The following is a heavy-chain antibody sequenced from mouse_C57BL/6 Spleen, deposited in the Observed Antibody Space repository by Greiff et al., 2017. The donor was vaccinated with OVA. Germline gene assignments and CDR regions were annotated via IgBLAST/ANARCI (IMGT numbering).Heavy chain of an antibody. CDR3: AIKGDVPWFAY. Sequence: EVQLQQSGPELVKPGDSVKISCKASGYSFTGYFMNWVMQSHGKSLEWIGRINPYNGDTFYNQKFKGKATLTVDKSSSTAHMALRSLTSEDSAVYYCAIKGDVPWFAYGGQGTLVTVSA. CDR2: INPYNGDT. D-gene: IGHD1-3*01. V-gene: IGHV1-20*01. CDR1: GYSFTGYF. J-gene: IGHJ3*01.